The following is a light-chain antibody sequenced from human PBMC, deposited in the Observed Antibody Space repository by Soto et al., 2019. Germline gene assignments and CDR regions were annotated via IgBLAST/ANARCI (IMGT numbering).Light chain of an antibody. CDR3: AVWDDSLTGPV. CDR1: ISNIGRNT. J-gene: IGLJ3*02. V-gene: IGLV1-44*01. CDR2: RND. Sequence: QSVLTQSPSASGTPGQRVTISCSGSISNIGRNTVNWYQQFPGTAPKVLIYRNDQRPSGVPDRFSASKSGTSASLAISGLQAEDEADYYCAVWDDSLTGPVFGGGTKLTVL.